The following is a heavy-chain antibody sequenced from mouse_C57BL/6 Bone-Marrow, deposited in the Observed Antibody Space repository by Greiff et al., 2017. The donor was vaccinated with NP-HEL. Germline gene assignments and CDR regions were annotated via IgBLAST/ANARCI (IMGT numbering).Heavy chain of an antibody. Sequence: EVQVVESGGGLVKPGGSLKLSCAASGFTFSSYALSWVRQTPEKRLEWVATISDGGSYTYSPAHVKGRFTSSRDNAKNNLYLQISHLKSEDTAMYYCARGNWEAYRGQGTLVTVSA. D-gene: IGHD4-1*01. CDR1: GFTFSSYA. V-gene: IGHV5-4*01. CDR3: ARGNWEAY. J-gene: IGHJ3*01. CDR2: ISDGGSYT.